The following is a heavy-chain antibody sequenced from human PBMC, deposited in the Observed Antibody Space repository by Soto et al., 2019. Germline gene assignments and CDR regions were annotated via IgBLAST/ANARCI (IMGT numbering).Heavy chain of an antibody. Sequence: SETLSLTCTVSGGSISSGGYYWSWIRQHPGKGLEYIGYIYYSGSTYYNPSLKSRVTISVDTSKNQFSLKLSSVTAADTAVYYCAREYNFNWNYYFDYWGQGTLVTVSS. CDR1: GGSISSGGYY. V-gene: IGHV4-31*03. CDR3: AREYNFNWNYYFDY. D-gene: IGHD1-7*01. J-gene: IGHJ4*02. CDR2: IYYSGST.